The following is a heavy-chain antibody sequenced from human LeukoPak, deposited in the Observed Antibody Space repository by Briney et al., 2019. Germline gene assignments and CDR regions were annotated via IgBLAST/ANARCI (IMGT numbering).Heavy chain of an antibody. J-gene: IGHJ4*02. CDR3: AKDAAAPGSGGDYFDY. CDR1: GFTFSSYA. V-gene: IGHV3-23*01. CDR2: ISGSGGST. D-gene: IGHD3-10*01. Sequence: GGFLRLSCAASGFTFSSYAMSWVRQAPGKGLEWVSAISGSGGSTYYADSVKGRFTISRDNSKNTLSLQMNSLRAEDTAVYYCAKDAAAPGSGGDYFDYWGQGTLVTVSS.